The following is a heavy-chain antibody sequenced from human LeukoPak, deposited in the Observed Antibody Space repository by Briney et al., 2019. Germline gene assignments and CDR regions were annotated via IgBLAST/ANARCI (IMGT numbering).Heavy chain of an antibody. CDR1: GLTLSRNY. CDR2: IHSGGST. Sequence: GGSLRLSCAACGLTLSRNYMKWVRHAGGKGREWGSVIHSGGSTLYPVSVKGRFTISRDNTKTTLYLQMNTLRAEDTAVYDCARAPDHFYYGMDVWGQGTTVTVSS. CDR3: ARAPDHFYYGMDV. V-gene: IGHV3-66*01. J-gene: IGHJ6*02.